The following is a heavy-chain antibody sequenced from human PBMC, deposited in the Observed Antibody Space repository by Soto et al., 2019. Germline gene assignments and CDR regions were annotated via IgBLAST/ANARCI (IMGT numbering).Heavy chain of an antibody. D-gene: IGHD6-19*01. V-gene: IGHV1-24*01. CDR2: FDPEDGET. CDR3: ATDPTYSSGWKNWYFDL. Sequence: QVQLVQSGAEVKKPGASVKVSCKVSGYTLTELSMHWVRQAPGKGLEWMGGFDPEDGETIYAQKFQVRVTMTEDTSTDTAYMELSSLRSEDTAVYYCATDPTYSSGWKNWYFDLWGRGTLVTVSS. J-gene: IGHJ2*01. CDR1: GYTLTELS.